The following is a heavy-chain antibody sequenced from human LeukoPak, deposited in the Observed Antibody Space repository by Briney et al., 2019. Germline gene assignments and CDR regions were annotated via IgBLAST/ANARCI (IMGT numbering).Heavy chain of an antibody. CDR3: VKDGTGCGGDCYSDY. D-gene: IGHD2-21*02. Sequence: PGGSLRLSCAASGFTFSAYGMSWFRQAPGKGLEWVSAITYSSGNTYYADSVKGRFTISRDNSKNTLYLQMNSLRAEDTALYYCVKDGTGCGGDCYSDYWCQGTLVTVSS. J-gene: IGHJ4*02. V-gene: IGHV3-23*01. CDR2: ITYSSGNT. CDR1: GFTFSAYG.